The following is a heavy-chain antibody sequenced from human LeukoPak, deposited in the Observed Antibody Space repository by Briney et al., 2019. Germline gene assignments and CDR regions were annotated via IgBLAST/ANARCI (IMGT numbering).Heavy chain of an antibody. D-gene: IGHD1-26*01. J-gene: IGHJ2*01. Sequence: PGGSLRLSCAASGFTFSSYAMSWVRQAPGKGLEWVSCISGSGGSTYYADSVKGRFTISRDNSKNTLYLQMNSLRAEDTAVYYCAKTPRSGSYYVWYFDLWGRGTLVTVSS. CDR1: GFTFSSYA. CDR3: AKTPRSGSYYVWYFDL. V-gene: IGHV3-23*01. CDR2: ISGSGGST.